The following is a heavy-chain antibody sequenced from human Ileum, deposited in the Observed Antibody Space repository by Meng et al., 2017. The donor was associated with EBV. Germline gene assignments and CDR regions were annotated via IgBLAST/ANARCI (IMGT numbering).Heavy chain of an antibody. D-gene: IGHD1-14*01. Sequence: QLQLQDSGPGLVKPSETLSLPCTVSGGSISSSSYYWAWILQPPGEGLEWIGSVVYSGTTYYTSSLKSRVSISVDTSKNQFSLKLSSVTAADTAVYYCARHHHSPTFDYWGQGTLVTVSS. V-gene: IGHV4-39*01. J-gene: IGHJ4*02. CDR1: GGSISSSSYY. CDR2: VVYSGTT. CDR3: ARHHHSPTFDY.